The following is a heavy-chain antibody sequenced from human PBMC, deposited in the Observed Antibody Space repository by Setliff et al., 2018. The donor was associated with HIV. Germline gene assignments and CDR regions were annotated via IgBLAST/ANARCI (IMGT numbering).Heavy chain of an antibody. CDR1: GGSISSGDYY. CDR2: IYNSGST. J-gene: IGHJ4*02. Sequence: SSETLSLTCTVSGGSISSGDYYWTWIRQPPGKGLEWIGYIYNSGSTYYEPSLRGRVTISVDTSENQFSLKLSSVTAADTAVYYCARDGYSSSWYVISGSFDYWGQGILVTVSS. D-gene: IGHD6-13*01. CDR3: ARDGYSSSWYVISGSFDY. V-gene: IGHV4-30-4*08.